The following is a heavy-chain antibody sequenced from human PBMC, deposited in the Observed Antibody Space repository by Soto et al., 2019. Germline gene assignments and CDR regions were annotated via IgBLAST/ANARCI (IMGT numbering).Heavy chain of an antibody. J-gene: IGHJ6*02. CDR1: GGSISSYY. V-gene: IGHV4-59*01. Sequence: SETLSLTCTVSGGSISSYYWSWIRQPPGKGLEWIGYIYYSGSTNYNPSLKSRVTISVDTSKNQFSLKLSSVTAADTAVYYCARVSDIGSSLYYRYYYYGMDVWGQGTTVTVSS. CDR2: IYYSGST. D-gene: IGHD6-13*01. CDR3: ARVSDIGSSLYYRYYYYGMDV.